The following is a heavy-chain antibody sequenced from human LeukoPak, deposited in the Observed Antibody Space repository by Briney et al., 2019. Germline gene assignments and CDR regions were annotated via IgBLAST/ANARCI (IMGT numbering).Heavy chain of an antibody. D-gene: IGHD3-22*01. CDR2: IYSGGST. V-gene: IGHV3-53*01. CDR1: GVIVSSNY. Sequence: PGGSLRLSCAASGVIVSSNYMSWVRQAPGKGLEWVSLIYSGGSTYYADSVKGRFTISRDNSKNTLYLQMNSLRAEDTAVYYCARYYYDSSGYPYYLDYWGQGTLVTVSS. J-gene: IGHJ4*02. CDR3: ARYYYDSSGYPYYLDY.